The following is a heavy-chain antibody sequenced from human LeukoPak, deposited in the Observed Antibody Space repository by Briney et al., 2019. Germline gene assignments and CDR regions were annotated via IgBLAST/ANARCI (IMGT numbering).Heavy chain of an antibody. Sequence: GGSLRLSCAASGFTFSSYEMNWVRQAPGKGLEWLSYISSSGSTIYYADSVKGRFTISRDNAKNSLYLQMNSLRAEDTAVYYCARSIGWLIDHWGQGTLVTVSS. CDR2: ISSSGSTI. D-gene: IGHD6-19*01. V-gene: IGHV3-48*03. J-gene: IGHJ4*02. CDR3: ARSIGWLIDH. CDR1: GFTFSSYE.